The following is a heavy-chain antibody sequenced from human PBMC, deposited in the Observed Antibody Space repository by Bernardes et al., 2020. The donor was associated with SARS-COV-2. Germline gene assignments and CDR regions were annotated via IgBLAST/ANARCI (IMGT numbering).Heavy chain of an antibody. CDR1: GFTFSNYG. CDR3: AIGAVADTESFGF. D-gene: IGHD6-19*01. Sequence: GGSLRLSCAGSGFTFSNYGMHWVRQAPGKGLEWVATISYDGSQKKYADSVKGRFTISRDNSKNTLFLQMNSLRTEDTAVHFCAIGAVADTESFGFWGQGALVTVSS. J-gene: IGHJ4*02. CDR2: ISYDGSQK. V-gene: IGHV3-30*03.